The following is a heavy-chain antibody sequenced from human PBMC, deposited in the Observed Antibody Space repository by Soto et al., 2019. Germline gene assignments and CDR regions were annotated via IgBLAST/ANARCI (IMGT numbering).Heavy chain of an antibody. V-gene: IGHV3-11*03. J-gene: IGHJ4*02. Sequence: PGGSLRLSCAVSGFTFSDYYMSWIRQAPGKGLAWVAYISSSGSNTNYADSVKGRFTISRDNADNSLYLQMNSLRAEDTAVYYCARYCTSTAPNCYSAYWGQGALVTVSS. D-gene: IGHD1-26*01. CDR3: ARYCTSTAPNCYSAY. CDR1: GFTFSDYY. CDR2: ISSSGSNT.